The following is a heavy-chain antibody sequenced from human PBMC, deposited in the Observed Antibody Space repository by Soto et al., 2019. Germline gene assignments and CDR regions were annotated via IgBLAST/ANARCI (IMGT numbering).Heavy chain of an antibody. D-gene: IGHD3-3*01. J-gene: IGHJ2*01. CDR2: IYYSGST. CDR1: GGSISSGDYY. CDR3: ARGVTIFGPSFDL. V-gene: IGHV4-30-4*01. Sequence: TLSLTCTFSGGSISSGDYYWSWIRQPPGKGLEWIGYIYYSGSTYYNPSLKSRVTISVDTSKNQFSLKLSSVTAADTAVYYCARGVTIFGPSFDLWGRGTLVTVSS.